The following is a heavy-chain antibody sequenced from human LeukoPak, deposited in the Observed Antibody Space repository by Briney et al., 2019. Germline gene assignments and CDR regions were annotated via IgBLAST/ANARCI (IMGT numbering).Heavy chain of an antibody. D-gene: IGHD6-13*01. Sequence: GGSLRLSCAASGFTFSSYAMSWVRQAPGKGLGWVSAISGSGDSTYYADSVKGRFTISRDNSKNTLYLQMNSLRAEDTAVYYCARSVGAAGPGWFDPWGQGTLVTVSS. V-gene: IGHV3-23*01. CDR3: ARSVGAAGPGWFDP. CDR2: ISGSGDST. J-gene: IGHJ5*02. CDR1: GFTFSSYA.